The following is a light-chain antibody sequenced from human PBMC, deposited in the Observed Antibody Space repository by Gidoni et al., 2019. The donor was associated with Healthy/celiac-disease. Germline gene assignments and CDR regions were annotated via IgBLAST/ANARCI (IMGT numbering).Light chain of an antibody. CDR2: WES. CDR1: QSVLYSSNNQNY. V-gene: IGKV4-1*01. J-gene: IGKJ1*01. Sequence: DIVMTQSPDSLAVSLGERATINCKSSQSVLYSSNNQNYLAWYQQKPGQTPKLLIYWESTRESGVPDRFSGSGSGTDFTLTIGSLQAEDVAVYDCQQDYSTPWTFGQGTKVEIK. CDR3: QQDYSTPWT.